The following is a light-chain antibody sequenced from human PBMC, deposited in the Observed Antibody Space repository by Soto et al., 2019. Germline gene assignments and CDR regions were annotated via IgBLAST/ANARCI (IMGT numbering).Light chain of an antibody. V-gene: IGKV1-39*01. CDR3: KQSYSTPLT. J-gene: IGKJ4*01. CDR1: QSISSY. CDR2: AAS. Sequence: QMTQSPSSLSASVGEKIIITCRASQSISSYLNWYQQKPGKAPKLLIYAASSLQSGVPSRFSGSGSGTDFTLTISSLQTEDFATYYCKQSYSTPLTFGGGTKVDIK.